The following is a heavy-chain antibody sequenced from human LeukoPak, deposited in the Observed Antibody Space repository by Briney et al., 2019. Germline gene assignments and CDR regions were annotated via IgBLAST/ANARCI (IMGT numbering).Heavy chain of an antibody. D-gene: IGHD2-15*01. CDR3: AKDPPSLGYCSGGSCPVDP. V-gene: IGHV3-30*02. Sequence: HPGGSLILSCAASGFTFSSYGMHWVRQAPGKGLEWVAFIRYDGSNKYYADSVKGRFTISRDNSKNTLYLQMNSLRAEDTAVYYCAKDPPSLGYCSGGSCPVDPWGQGTLVTVSS. CDR1: GFTFSSYG. CDR2: IRYDGSNK. J-gene: IGHJ5*02.